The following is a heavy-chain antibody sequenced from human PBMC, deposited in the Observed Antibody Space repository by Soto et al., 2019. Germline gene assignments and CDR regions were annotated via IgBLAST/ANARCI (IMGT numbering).Heavy chain of an antibody. CDR1: GYTFTSYG. CDR2: INAYNGNT. J-gene: IGHJ5*02. CDR3: ARVLPPFDP. V-gene: IGHV1-18*01. Sequence: QVQLVQSGAEVKKPGASVKVSCKASGYTFTSYGISWVRQAPGQGLEWMGWINAYNGNTNYAQKLQGRVTMTTDPPTSTAYLALRTLSSDATLVYSCARVLPPFDPWGQGPLVTVSS.